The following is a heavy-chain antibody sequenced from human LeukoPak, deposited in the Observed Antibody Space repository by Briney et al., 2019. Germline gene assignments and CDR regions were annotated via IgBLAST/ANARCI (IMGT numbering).Heavy chain of an antibody. J-gene: IGHJ4*02. V-gene: IGHV4-59*08. Sequence: SETLSLTCTVSGGSISSYYWSWIRQPPGKGLEWIGCIHYSGSTDYNPSLKSRVTISVDTSKNQFSLKLSSVTAADTAVYYCARHEYVRTALGPFDYWGQGTLVTVSS. D-gene: IGHD3-16*01. CDR3: ARHEYVRTALGPFDY. CDR1: GGSISSYY. CDR2: IHYSGST.